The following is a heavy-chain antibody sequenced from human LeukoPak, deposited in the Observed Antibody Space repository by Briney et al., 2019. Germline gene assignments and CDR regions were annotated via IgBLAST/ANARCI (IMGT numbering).Heavy chain of an antibody. J-gene: IGHJ6*03. CDR2: INPNSGGT. CDR3: ARGHSSSWHRTDEDYMDV. CDR1: GYTFTSYY. Sequence: GASVKVSCKASGYTFTSYYMHWVRQAPGQGLEWMGIINPNSGGTNYAQKFQGRVTMTRDTSISTAYMELSRLRSDDTAVYYCARGHSSSWHRTDEDYMDVWGKGTTVTVSS. D-gene: IGHD6-13*01. V-gene: IGHV1-2*02.